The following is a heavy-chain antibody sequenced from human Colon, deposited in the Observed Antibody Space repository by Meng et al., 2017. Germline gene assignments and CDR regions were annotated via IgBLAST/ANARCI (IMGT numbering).Heavy chain of an antibody. V-gene: IGHV3-23*01. J-gene: IGHJ4*02. CDR3: GKRISGWYYMDY. Sequence: EVQLLESGGGLVQRGGSLRLSCAASGFTFNSFAMSWVRQTPGKGLEWVSAITGGGGVTYYADSVKGRFTISRDNSKNTLYLQMNSLRAEDTAVYYCGKRISGWYYMDYWGRGTLVTVSS. CDR2: ITGGGGVT. CDR1: GFTFNSFA. D-gene: IGHD6-19*01.